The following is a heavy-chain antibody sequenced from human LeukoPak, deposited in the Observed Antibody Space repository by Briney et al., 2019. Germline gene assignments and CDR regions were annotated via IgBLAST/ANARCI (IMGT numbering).Heavy chain of an antibody. Sequence: ASVKVSCKASGYTFTSYYMHWVRQAPGQGLEWMGVINPSGGSTSYAQKFQGRVTMTRDTSTSTVYMELSSLRSEDTAVYYCARDQIAARSIAYYYYYGMDVWGRGTTVTVSS. CDR3: ARDQIAARSIAYYYYYGMDV. CDR1: GYTFTSYY. CDR2: INPSGGST. D-gene: IGHD6-6*01. V-gene: IGHV1-46*01. J-gene: IGHJ6*02.